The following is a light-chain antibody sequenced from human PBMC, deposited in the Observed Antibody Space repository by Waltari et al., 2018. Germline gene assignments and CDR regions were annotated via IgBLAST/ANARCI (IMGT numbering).Light chain of an antibody. CDR3: QQYHNWPLT. CDR2: DAS. CDR1: QSIANN. Sequence: EIVMTQSPDTLSVSPGERATLSCGASQSIANNVAWYQQKPGQSPRLLIYDASSRASDFPARFNGSGSGTEFTLTISSLQSEDFALYYCQQYHNWPLTFGGGTKVEV. V-gene: IGKV3-15*01. J-gene: IGKJ4*01.